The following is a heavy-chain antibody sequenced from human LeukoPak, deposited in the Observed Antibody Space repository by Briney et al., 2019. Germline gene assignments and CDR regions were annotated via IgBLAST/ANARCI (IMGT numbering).Heavy chain of an antibody. D-gene: IGHD6-13*01. CDR3: ARGIAAAGSDY. CDR1: GFTFSSYA. J-gene: IGHJ4*02. CDR2: ISYDGSNK. V-gene: IGHV3-30*04. Sequence: GGSLRLSCAASGFTFSSYAMHWVRQAPGKGLEWVAVISYDGSNKYYADSVKGRFTISRDNSKNTLYLQMNSLRAEDTAVYYCARGIAAAGSDYWGQGTLVTVSS.